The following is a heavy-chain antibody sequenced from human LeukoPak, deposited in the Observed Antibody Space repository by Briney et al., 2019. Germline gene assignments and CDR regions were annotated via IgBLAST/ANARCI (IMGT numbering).Heavy chain of an antibody. Sequence: GGSLRLSCAASGFPFSSYGFHWVRQAPGKGLEWVAVIWFDGSNKYYADSVKGRFSISRDNSKNTLYLQMNTLRAEDTAVYSCAREDGGMDVWGQGTTVTVSS. J-gene: IGHJ6*02. CDR1: GFPFSSYG. CDR3: AREDGGMDV. CDR2: IWFDGSNK. V-gene: IGHV3-33*01.